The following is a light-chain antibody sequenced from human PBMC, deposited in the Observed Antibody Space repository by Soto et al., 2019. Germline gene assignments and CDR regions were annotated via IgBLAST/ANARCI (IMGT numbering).Light chain of an antibody. CDR2: AAS. V-gene: IGKV1-9*01. CDR1: QGISSY. CDR3: QQLKSYPRT. J-gene: IGKJ1*01. Sequence: DIQLTQSPSFLSASVGDRVTITCRASQGISSYLAWYQQKPGKAPKLLIYAASTLQSGVPSRFSGSGSGTEFTLTISSLQPDDFATYYCQQLKSYPRTFGQGTMVEIK.